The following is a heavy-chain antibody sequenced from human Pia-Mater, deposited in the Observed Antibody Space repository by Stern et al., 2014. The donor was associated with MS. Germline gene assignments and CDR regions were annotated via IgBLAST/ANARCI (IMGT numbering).Heavy chain of an antibody. CDR2: INYDGGSI. CDR3: ARAYAGNRNFDY. V-gene: IGHV3-74*02. J-gene: IGHJ4*02. Sequence: VQLVESGGGLVQPGGSLRLSCAASGFTFSSYWMHWVRQAPGKGLVWVSRINYDGGSIAYADSVKGRFTISRDNAKNMLYLQMSSVGAEDTAVYHCARAYAGNRNFDYWGQGALVTVSS. CDR1: GFTFSSYW. D-gene: IGHD4-23*01.